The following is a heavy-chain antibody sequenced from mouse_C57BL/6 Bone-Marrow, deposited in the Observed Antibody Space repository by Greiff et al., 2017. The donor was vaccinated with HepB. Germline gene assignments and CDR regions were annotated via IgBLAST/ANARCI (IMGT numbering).Heavy chain of an antibody. Sequence: QVQLQQPGAELVKPGASVKLSCKASGYTFTSYWMHWVKQRPGQGLEWIGMIHPNSGSTNYNEKFKSKATLTVDKSSSTAYMQLSSLTSEDSAVYYCAQRGYCGSSYYFDYWGQGTTLTVSS. J-gene: IGHJ2*01. CDR2: IHPNSGST. D-gene: IGHD1-1*01. CDR3: AQRGYCGSSYYFDY. V-gene: IGHV1-64*01. CDR1: GYTFTSYW.